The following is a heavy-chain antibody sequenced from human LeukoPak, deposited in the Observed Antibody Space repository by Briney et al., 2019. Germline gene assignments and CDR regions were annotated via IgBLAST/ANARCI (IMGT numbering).Heavy chain of an antibody. V-gene: IGHV3-21*01. CDR3: ARDTTSISHNFDY. CDR1: GFTFDDYA. D-gene: IGHD2/OR15-2a*01. CDR2: ITSDINYI. J-gene: IGHJ4*02. Sequence: GGSLRLSCAASGFTFDDYAMHWVRQAPGKGLEWVSSITSDINYINYADSVKGRFTISRDNAKNSLYLQMNSLRAEDTAVYYCARDTTSISHNFDYWGQGTLVTVSS.